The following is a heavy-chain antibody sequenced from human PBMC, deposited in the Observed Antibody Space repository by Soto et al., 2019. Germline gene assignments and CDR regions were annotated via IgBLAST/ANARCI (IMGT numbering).Heavy chain of an antibody. D-gene: IGHD3-10*01. V-gene: IGHV3-30*18. CDR1: GFTFSSYG. CDR2: ISYDGSNK. Sequence: QVQLVESGGGVVQPGRSLRLSCAASGFTFSSYGMHWVRQAPGKGLEWVAVISYDGSNKYYADSVKGRFTISRDNSKNTLYLQMNSLRAEDTAVYYCAKDVIWVGENPYYYYYYGMDVWGQGTTVTVSS. CDR3: AKDVIWVGENPYYYYYYGMDV. J-gene: IGHJ6*02.